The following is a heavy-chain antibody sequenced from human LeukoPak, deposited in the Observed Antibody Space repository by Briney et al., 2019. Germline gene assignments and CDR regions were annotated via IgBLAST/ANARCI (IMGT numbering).Heavy chain of an antibody. CDR1: GFTFSSYS. CDR2: ISSRSSYI. V-gene: IGHV3-21*01. CDR3: ARQASRRFDP. J-gene: IGHJ5*02. Sequence: GGSLRLSCAASGFTFSSYSMNWVRQAPGKGLEWVSSISSRSSYIYYADSVKGRFTISRDNAKNSLYLQMNSLRAEDTAVYYCARQASRRFDPWGQGTLVTASS.